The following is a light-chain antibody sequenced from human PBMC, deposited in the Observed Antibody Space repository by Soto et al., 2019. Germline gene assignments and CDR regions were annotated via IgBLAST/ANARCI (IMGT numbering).Light chain of an antibody. Sequence: DLQMTQSPSTLSASVGDRVTITCRASQSISSWLAWYQQKPGKAPKLLIYKASSLEGGVPSRFSGSGSGTEFTLTISSLQPDDFGSYYCQQYNSYWTFGQGTKVEIK. J-gene: IGKJ1*01. V-gene: IGKV1-5*03. CDR1: QSISSW. CDR3: QQYNSYWT. CDR2: KAS.